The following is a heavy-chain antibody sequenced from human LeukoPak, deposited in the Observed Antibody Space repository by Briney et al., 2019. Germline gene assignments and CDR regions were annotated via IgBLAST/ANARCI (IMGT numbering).Heavy chain of an antibody. CDR3: AKDALGYCSGGSCSTRSWFDP. CDR2: ISYDGSNK. D-gene: IGHD2-15*01. Sequence: PGRSLRLSCATSGFSCSSYGMHSVRQAPDKGQEWVAVISYDGSNKYYADSVKGRFTISRDNSKNTLYLQMNSLRAEDTAVYYCAKDALGYCSGGSCSTRSWFDPWGQGTLVTVSS. J-gene: IGHJ5*02. CDR1: GFSCSSYG. V-gene: IGHV3-30*18.